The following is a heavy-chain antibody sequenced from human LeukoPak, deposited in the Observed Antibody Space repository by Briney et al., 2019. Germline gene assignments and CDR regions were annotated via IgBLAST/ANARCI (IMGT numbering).Heavy chain of an antibody. J-gene: IGHJ3*02. CDR1: GYTFTSYG. CDR2: ISAYNGNT. V-gene: IGHV1-18*01. CDR3: ARVYYDFWSGYEYDAFDI. Sequence: ASVKVSYXASGYTFTSYGISWVRQAPGQGLGWMGWISAYNGNTNYAQKLQGRVTMTTDTSTSTAYMELRSLRSDDTAVYYCARVYYDFWSGYEYDAFDIWGQGTMVTVSS. D-gene: IGHD3-3*01.